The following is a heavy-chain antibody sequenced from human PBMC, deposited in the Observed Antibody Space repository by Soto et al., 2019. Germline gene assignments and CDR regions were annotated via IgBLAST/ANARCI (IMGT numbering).Heavy chain of an antibody. J-gene: IGHJ4*02. Sequence: PSETLSLTCAVYGGSFSGYYWSWIRQPPGKGLEWIGEINHSGSTNYNPSLKSRVTISVDTSKNQFSLKLSSVTAADTAVYYCARGRTYYYDSSRYYHWGQGKLVTV. CDR2: INHSGST. V-gene: IGHV4-34*01. CDR1: GGSFSGYY. D-gene: IGHD3-22*01. CDR3: ARGRTYYYDSSRYYH.